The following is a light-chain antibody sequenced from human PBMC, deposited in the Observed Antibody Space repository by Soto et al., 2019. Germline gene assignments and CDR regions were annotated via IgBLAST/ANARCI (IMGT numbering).Light chain of an antibody. J-gene: IGKJ2*01. V-gene: IGKV1-5*03. CDR1: QSIGSS. CDR3: QQYSGYSPYT. CDR2: RAS. Sequence: DIQMTQSPSTLSVSVGDRVTITCRASQSIGSSLAWYQQKPGKAPKLLIYRASTLEDGVPSRFSGSGSGAEFSLTISSLQPDDFATYYCQQYSGYSPYTFGQGTKLEI.